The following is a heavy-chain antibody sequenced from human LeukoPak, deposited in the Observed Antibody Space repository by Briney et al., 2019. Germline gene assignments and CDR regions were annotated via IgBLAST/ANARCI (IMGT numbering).Heavy chain of an antibody. J-gene: IGHJ4*02. V-gene: IGHV3-21*01. Sequence: GGSLRLSCAASGFTFSSYSMNWVRQAPGKGLEWVSSISSSSSYIYYADSVKGRFTISRDNAKNSLYLQMDSLRAEDTAVYYCARGVPCYYDSSGYSRFDYWGQGTLVTVSS. D-gene: IGHD3-22*01. CDR3: ARGVPCYYDSSGYSRFDY. CDR1: GFTFSSYS. CDR2: ISSSSSYI.